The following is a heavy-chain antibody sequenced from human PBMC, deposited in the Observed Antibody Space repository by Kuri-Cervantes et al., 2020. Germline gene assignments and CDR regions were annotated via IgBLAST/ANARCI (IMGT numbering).Heavy chain of an antibody. V-gene: IGHV3-74*03. Sequence: GESLKISCAASGLTFSSYWMHWVRQVPGKGLVWVSRINNDGSRIMYADSVKGRFTISRDNSKNALYLQMNSLRAEDTAVYYCAKDRVAVAGTLYWYFDLWGRGTLVTVSS. CDR1: GLTFSSYW. J-gene: IGHJ2*01. CDR2: INNDGSRI. CDR3: AKDRVAVAGTLYWYFDL. D-gene: IGHD6-19*01.